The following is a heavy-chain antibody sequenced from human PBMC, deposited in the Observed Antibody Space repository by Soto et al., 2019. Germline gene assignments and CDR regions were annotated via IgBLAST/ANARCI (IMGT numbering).Heavy chain of an antibody. D-gene: IGHD3-10*01. CDR2: ISSSSWTI. J-gene: IGHJ6*02. V-gene: IGHV3-48*02. CDR1: GFTFSDYS. Sequence: EVQLVESGGGLVQPGGSLRLSCAASGFTFSDYSMNWVRQAPGKGLEWVSYISSSSWTIYYADSVKGRFTLSRDNAKNSLYLQMNSLRDEDTAVYYCARAGDFILGKDYYYGMDVWGQGTTVTVSS. CDR3: ARAGDFILGKDYYYGMDV.